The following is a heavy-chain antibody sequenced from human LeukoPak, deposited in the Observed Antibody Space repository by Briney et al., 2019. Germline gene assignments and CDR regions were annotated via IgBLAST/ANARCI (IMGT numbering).Heavy chain of an antibody. Sequence: GGSLRLSCAASGFTFSSYSMNWVRQAPGKGLEWVSSISSSSSYIYYADSVKGRFTISRDNAKNSLYLQMNSLRAEDTAVYYCARGIGGVTAFGYWGQGTLVTVSS. J-gene: IGHJ4*02. D-gene: IGHD3-16*01. CDR3: ARGIGGVTAFGY. CDR1: GFTFSSYS. V-gene: IGHV3-21*01. CDR2: ISSSSSYI.